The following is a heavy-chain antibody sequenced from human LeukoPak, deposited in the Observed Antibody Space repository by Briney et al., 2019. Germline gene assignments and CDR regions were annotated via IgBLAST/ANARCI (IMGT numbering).Heavy chain of an antibody. CDR3: ARGGLVRGTLNSLSACDI. D-gene: IGHD3-10*01. V-gene: IGHV6-1*01. CDR2: TDSRSQWYS. Sequence: SQTLSLTCAISGDSVSSSGVAWNWIRQSPSRGLEWLGRTDSRSQWYSEYAVSVKSRITINPDTSKNQFSLQLKSVTPEDTAVYYCARGGLVRGTLNSLSACDIWGQGTMVTVSS. J-gene: IGHJ3*02. CDR1: GDSVSSSGVA.